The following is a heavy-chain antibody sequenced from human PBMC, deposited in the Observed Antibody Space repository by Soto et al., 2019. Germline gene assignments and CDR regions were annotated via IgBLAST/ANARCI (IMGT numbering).Heavy chain of an antibody. V-gene: IGHV4-39*01. Sequence: LLLQESGPGLVKPSETLSLTCTVSRGSISGSSYYWGWIRQPPGKGLEWIGSINYSGSTYYTPSLKSRVTMSVDTSKNQFSLNLTSVTAADTAVYYCARQWFYWGQGTLVTVSS. J-gene: IGHJ4*02. CDR3: ARQWFY. D-gene: IGHD3-22*01. CDR2: INYSGST. CDR1: RGSISGSSYY.